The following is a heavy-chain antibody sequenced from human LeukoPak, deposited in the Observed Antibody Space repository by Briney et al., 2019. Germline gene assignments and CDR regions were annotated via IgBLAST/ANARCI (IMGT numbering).Heavy chain of an antibody. D-gene: IGHD1-7*01. CDR2: INHSGST. CDR1: GGSFSGYY. J-gene: IGHJ5*02. Sequence: SETLSLTCAVYGGSFSGYYWSWIRQPPGKGLEWIGEINHSGSTNYNPSLKSRVTISVDTSKNQFSLKLTSLTAADTAVYYCAKLPTGFPNWFDPWGQGILVTVSS. V-gene: IGHV4-34*01. CDR3: AKLPTGFPNWFDP.